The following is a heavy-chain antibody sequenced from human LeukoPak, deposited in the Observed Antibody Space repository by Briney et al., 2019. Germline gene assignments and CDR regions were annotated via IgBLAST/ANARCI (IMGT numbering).Heavy chain of an antibody. CDR1: GDSISNYY. Sequence: SETLSLTCTVSGDSISNYYWSWIRQTPGKGLEWIGYIHTSGSTYYNPSLKSRVTISVDTSKNQFSLKLSSVTAVDTAVYYCARGYYDTSAYSNPFDFWGQGTLVTVSS. D-gene: IGHD3-22*01. CDR3: ARGYYDTSAYSNPFDF. CDR2: IHTSGST. J-gene: IGHJ4*02. V-gene: IGHV4-4*09.